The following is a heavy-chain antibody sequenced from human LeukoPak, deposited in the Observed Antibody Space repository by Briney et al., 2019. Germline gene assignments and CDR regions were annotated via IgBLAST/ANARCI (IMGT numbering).Heavy chain of an antibody. J-gene: IGHJ4*02. Sequence: GASVKVSCKASGYTFTSYDINWVREATGQGLEWMGWMKPNSGNTGYAQKFQGRVTMTTNTSISTAYMELSSLRSEDTAVYYCARREYGSGSYHLVYWGQGTLVTVSS. V-gene: IGHV1-8*01. CDR3: ARREYGSGSYHLVY. D-gene: IGHD3-10*01. CDR2: MKPNSGNT. CDR1: GYTFTSYD.